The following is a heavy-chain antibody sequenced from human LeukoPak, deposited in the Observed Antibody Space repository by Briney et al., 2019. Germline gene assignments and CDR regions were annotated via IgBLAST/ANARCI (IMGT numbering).Heavy chain of an antibody. CDR3: ARDRLGYYDSSGYYAPLDY. V-gene: IGHV1-2*02. D-gene: IGHD3-22*01. J-gene: IGHJ4*02. Sequence: GASVTVSCTASGYTFTGYYMHWVRQAPGQGLEWMGWINPNSGGTNYAQKFQGRVTMTRDTSISTAYMELSRLRSDDTAVYYCARDRLGYYDSSGYYAPLDYWGQGTLVTVSS. CDR1: GYTFTGYY. CDR2: INPNSGGT.